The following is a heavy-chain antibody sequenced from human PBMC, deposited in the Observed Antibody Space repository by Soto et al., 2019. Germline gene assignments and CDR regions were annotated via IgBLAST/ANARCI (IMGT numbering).Heavy chain of an antibody. V-gene: IGHV1-69*01. CDR3: ARGTYCSSTSCHPAYYYYGMDV. J-gene: IGHJ6*02. Sequence: QVQLVQTGAEVKKPGSSVKVSCKASGGTFSSYAISWVRQAPGQGLEWMGGIIPIFGTANYAQKFQGRVTITADESPSAAYMELSSLRYEDTAVYYCARGTYCSSTSCHPAYYYYGMDVWGQGTTVTVSS. CDR1: GGTFSSYA. CDR2: IIPIFGTA. D-gene: IGHD2-2*01.